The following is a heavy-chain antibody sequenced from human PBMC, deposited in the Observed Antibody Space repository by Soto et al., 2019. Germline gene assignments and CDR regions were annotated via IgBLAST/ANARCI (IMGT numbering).Heavy chain of an antibody. V-gene: IGHV4-59*01. CDR1: GGSISSYY. Sequence: TSETLSLTCTVSGGSISSYYWSWIRQPPGKGLEWIGYIYYSGSTNYNPSLKSRVTISVDTSKNQFSLKLSSVTAADSAVYFCARARYQLLHPYYYGMDVWGQGTTVTVSS. D-gene: IGHD2-2*01. CDR3: ARARYQLLHPYYYGMDV. CDR2: IYYSGST. J-gene: IGHJ6*02.